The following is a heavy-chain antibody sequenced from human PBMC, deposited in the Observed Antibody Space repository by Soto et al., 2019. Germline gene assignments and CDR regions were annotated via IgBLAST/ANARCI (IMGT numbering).Heavy chain of an antibody. J-gene: IGHJ4*02. CDR1: GYTFPSYD. CDR3: ARARHYDFWSGYYTGNYFDY. D-gene: IGHD3-3*01. CDR2: MNPNSGNT. Sequence: ASVNVSCKASGYTFPSYDINWVRQATGQGLEWMGWMNPNSGNTGYAQKFQGRVTMTRNTSISTAYMELSSLRSEDTAVYYCARARHYDFWSGYYTGNYFDYWGQGTMVTVSS. V-gene: IGHV1-8*01.